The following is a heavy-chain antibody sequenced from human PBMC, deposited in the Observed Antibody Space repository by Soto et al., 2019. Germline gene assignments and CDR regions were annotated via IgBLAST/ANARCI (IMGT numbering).Heavy chain of an antibody. V-gene: IGHV3-33*03. Sequence: QVQLLESGGGVVQSGTSLRLSCVASGFNISSHGMHWVRQAPGKGLEWVSFIWDDGRDKYYADSVEGRFLISRDNSKNTMNPQVKRLRPEDTALYYCVRGATTTGWFDALDLWGRGTMVTVSS. CDR1: GFNISSHG. CDR3: VRGATTTGWFDALDL. J-gene: IGHJ3*01. D-gene: IGHD6-19*01. CDR2: IWDDGRDK.